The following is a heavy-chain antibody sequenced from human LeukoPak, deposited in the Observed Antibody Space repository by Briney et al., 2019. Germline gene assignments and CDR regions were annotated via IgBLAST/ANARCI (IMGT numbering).Heavy chain of an antibody. CDR1: GGSISSYY. CDR2: IYYSGST. J-gene: IGHJ4*02. Sequence: SETLSLTCTVSGGSISSYYWSWIRQPPGGGLEWLGYIYYSGSTNYNPSLKSRVTISVDTSKNQFSLKLSSVTAADTAVYYCARAKSSGYYSDLDYWGQGTLVTVSS. D-gene: IGHD3-22*01. V-gene: IGHV4-59*13. CDR3: ARAKSSGYYSDLDY.